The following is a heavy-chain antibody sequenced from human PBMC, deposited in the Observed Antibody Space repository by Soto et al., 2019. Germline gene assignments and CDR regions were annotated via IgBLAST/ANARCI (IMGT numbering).Heavy chain of an antibody. CDR3: ARGIAVAVGYYYGMDV. Sequence: GSLRLSCAASGFTFTSYAMSWVRQAPGKGLEWVSAITGSGSSTYYADSVKGRFTISRDNSKNTLYLQMNGLRAEDTAVYYCARGIAVAVGYYYGMDVWGQGTTVTVTS. CDR2: ITGSGSST. J-gene: IGHJ6*02. V-gene: IGHV3-23*01. CDR1: GFTFTSYA. D-gene: IGHD6-19*01.